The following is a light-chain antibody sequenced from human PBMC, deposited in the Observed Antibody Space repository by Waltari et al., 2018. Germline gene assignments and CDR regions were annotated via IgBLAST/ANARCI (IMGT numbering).Light chain of an antibody. CDR2: VNSGGSH. V-gene: IGLV4-69*01. CDR1: SGHRDYA. Sequence: QVVLTQSPSASASLGASVQLTCTLSSGHRDYAIAWHQQQPEKGPRYLMKVNSGGSHIKGDGLPDRFAGSSSGAERYLTIAILQSEDEAYYYCQSWDTATQVIFGGGTKLTVL. J-gene: IGLJ2*01. CDR3: QSWDTATQVI.